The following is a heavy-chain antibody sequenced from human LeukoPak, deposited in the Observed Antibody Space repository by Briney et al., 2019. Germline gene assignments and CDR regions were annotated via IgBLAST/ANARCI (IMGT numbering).Heavy chain of an antibody. Sequence: ASVKVSCKASGYTFTGYYMHWVRQAPGQGLEWMGWINPNSGGTNYAQKFQGRVTMTRDTSISTAYMELSRLRSDDTAVYYCAREREPQGVVPAYDAFDIWGQGTMVTVSS. CDR1: GYTFTGYY. J-gene: IGHJ3*02. CDR2: INPNSGGT. V-gene: IGHV1-2*02. D-gene: IGHD2-2*01. CDR3: AREREPQGVVPAYDAFDI.